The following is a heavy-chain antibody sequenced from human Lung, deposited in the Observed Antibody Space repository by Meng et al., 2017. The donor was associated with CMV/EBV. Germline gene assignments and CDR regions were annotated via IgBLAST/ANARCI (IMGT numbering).Heavy chain of an antibody. CDR2: IGGSGAIT. Sequence: SGAASGFTFSSYAMNWVRQAPGEGLGWVSSIGGSGAITYYAGCMKGRFTISRDNSKNTLYLQMNSLRAEDTAVYYCAKGRFYIDSWGQGTLVTVSS. CDR3: AKGRFYIDS. V-gene: IGHV3-23*01. CDR1: GFTFSSYA. J-gene: IGHJ4*02. D-gene: IGHD3-3*01.